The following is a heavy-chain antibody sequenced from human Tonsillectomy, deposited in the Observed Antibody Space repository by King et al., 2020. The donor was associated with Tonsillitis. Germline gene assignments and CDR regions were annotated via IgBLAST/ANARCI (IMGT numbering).Heavy chain of an antibody. D-gene: IGHD3-10*01. CDR3: ARGGLWFGESNLDY. CDR1: GGSFSGYY. V-gene: IGHV4-34*01. J-gene: IGHJ4*02. CDR2: INHSGST. Sequence: VQLQQWGAGLLKPSETLSLTCSVSGGSFSGYYWSWIRQPPGKGLEWIGEINHSGSTNYNPSLKSRVTISVDKTKNQLSLKLISVPAADTDVYYCARGGLWFGESNLDYWGQGTLVTVSS.